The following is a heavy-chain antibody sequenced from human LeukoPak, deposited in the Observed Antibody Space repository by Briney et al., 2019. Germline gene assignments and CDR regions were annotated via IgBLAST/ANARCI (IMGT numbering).Heavy chain of an antibody. J-gene: IGHJ3*02. D-gene: IGHD1-26*01. CDR1: GFTFSAYA. CDR2: IRVDGSVE. V-gene: IGHV3-7*01. CDR3: ATYSGPDKWDASDM. Sequence: GSLRLSCAASGFTFSAYAMTWVRQAPGKGLEWVATIRVDGSVEYPEDSRKGRFTISRDNAWNSLYLQMDSLRVEDTAVYYCATYSGPDKWDASDMWGQGTLVTVSP.